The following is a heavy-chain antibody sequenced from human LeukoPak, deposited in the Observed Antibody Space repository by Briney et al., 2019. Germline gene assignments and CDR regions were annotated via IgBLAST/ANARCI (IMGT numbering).Heavy chain of an antibody. J-gene: IGHJ4*02. CDR1: GGSVSSNW. V-gene: IGHV4-4*02. CDR3: ARVASSWYWFDY. CDR2: IYHSGST. D-gene: IGHD6-13*01. Sequence: SETLSLTCAVSGGSVSSNWWNWVRQPPGKGLEWIGDIYHSGSTNYNPSLKSRVTISVDKSKNQFSLKLSSVTAADTAVYYCARVASSWYWFDYWGQGTLVTVSS.